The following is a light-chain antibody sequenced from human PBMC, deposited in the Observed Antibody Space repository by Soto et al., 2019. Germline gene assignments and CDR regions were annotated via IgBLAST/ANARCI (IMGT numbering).Light chain of an antibody. CDR3: QQYDNLPLT. CDR1: QGIRND. CDR2: AAS. Sequence: AIQMTQSPSSLSASVGDRVTITCRASQGIRNDLGWYQQKPGKAPKLLIYAASSLQSGVPSRFSGSGSGTDFTLTISSLQPVDFATYYCQQYDNLPLTFGGGTKVEIK. V-gene: IGKV1-6*01. J-gene: IGKJ4*01.